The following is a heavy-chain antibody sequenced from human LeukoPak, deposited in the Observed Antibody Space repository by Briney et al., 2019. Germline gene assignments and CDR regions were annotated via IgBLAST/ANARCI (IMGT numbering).Heavy chain of an antibody. Sequence: SGGSLRLSCAASGSTFSSYSMNWVRQAPGKGLEWVSSISSSSSYMYYADSVKGRFTISRDNAKNSLYLQMNSLRAEDTAVYYCARGYYYGSGSPSYWGQGTLVTVSS. D-gene: IGHD3-10*01. CDR2: ISSSSSYM. J-gene: IGHJ4*02. V-gene: IGHV3-21*01. CDR1: GSTFSSYS. CDR3: ARGYYYGSGSPSY.